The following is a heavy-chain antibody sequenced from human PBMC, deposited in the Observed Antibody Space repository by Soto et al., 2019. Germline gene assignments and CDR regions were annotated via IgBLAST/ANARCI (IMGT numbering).Heavy chain of an antibody. J-gene: IGHJ5*02. V-gene: IGHV3-33*01. CDR2: IWYDGSNK. D-gene: IGHD3-16*01. Sequence: GGSLRLSCAASGFTFSSYGMHWVLQAPGKGLEWVAVIWYDGSNKYYADSVKGRFTISRDNSKNTLYLQMNSLRAEDPAVYYCARTHRPGGGHKYNWFDPWGQGTLVTVSS. CDR1: GFTFSSYG. CDR3: ARTHRPGGGHKYNWFDP.